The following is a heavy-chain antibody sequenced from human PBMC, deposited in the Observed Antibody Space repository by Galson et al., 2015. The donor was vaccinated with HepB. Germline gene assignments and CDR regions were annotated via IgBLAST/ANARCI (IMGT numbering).Heavy chain of an antibody. Sequence: SLRLSCAASGFTFSSYAMHWARQAPGKGLEYVSAINSNGRSTFYADSVKGRFTISRDNSKNTLYLQMTSLRAEDTAAYYCVKQIGDLGSEGYVDYWGQGTLAIVSS. V-gene: IGHV3-64D*06. D-gene: IGHD6-6*01. CDR3: VKQIGDLGSEGYVDY. CDR2: INSNGRST. CDR1: GFTFSSYA. J-gene: IGHJ4*02.